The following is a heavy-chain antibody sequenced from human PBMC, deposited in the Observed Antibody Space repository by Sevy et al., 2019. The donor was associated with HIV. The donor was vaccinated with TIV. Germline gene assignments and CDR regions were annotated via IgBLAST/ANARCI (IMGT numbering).Heavy chain of an antibody. CDR3: ARRGSTVTTHNWFDP. D-gene: IGHD4-17*01. CDR2: IYPGDSDT. J-gene: IGHJ5*02. V-gene: IGHV5-51*01. CDR1: GYSFTSYW. Sequence: GESLKISCKGSGYSFTSYWIGWVCQMPGKGLEWMGIIYPGDSDTRYSPSFQGQVTISADKSISTAYLQWSSLKASDTAMYYCARRGSTVTTHNWFDPWGQGTLVTVSS.